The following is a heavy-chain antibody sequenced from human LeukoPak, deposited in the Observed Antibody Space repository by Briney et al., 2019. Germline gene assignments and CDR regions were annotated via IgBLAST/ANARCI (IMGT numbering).Heavy chain of an antibody. CDR2: ISYDGSNK. J-gene: IGHJ4*02. D-gene: IGHD3-3*01. Sequence: PGGSLRLSCAASGFTFSTYTMAWVRQAPGKGLEWVAVISYDGSNKYYADSVKGRFTISRDNSKNTLYLQMNSLRAEDTAVYYCARGDYDFWSGLIDYWGQGTLVTVSS. V-gene: IGHV3-30-3*01. CDR1: GFTFSTYT. CDR3: ARGDYDFWSGLIDY.